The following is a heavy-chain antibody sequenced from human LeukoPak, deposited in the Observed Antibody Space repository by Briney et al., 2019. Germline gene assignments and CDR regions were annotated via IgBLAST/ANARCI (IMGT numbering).Heavy chain of an antibody. CDR3: AAMIGYFDY. Sequence: MSSETLSLTCTVSGGSISSGNYYWSWIRQPAGKALEWIGRMYTSGSTNYNPSLKSRVTISRDTSKNQFSLKLNSVTAADTAVYYCAAMIGYFDYWGQGILVTVSS. CDR1: GGSISSGNYY. J-gene: IGHJ4*02. V-gene: IGHV4-61*02. D-gene: IGHD3-22*01. CDR2: MYTSGST.